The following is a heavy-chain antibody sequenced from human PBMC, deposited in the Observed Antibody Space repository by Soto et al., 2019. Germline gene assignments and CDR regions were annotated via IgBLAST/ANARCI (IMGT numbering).Heavy chain of an antibody. D-gene: IGHD3-10*01. CDR3: ARDPPLRYYGSGSYYYYYYGMDV. Sequence: GGSLRLSCAASGFTFSNYWMTWVRQAPGKGLEWVAVISYGGSNKYYADSVKGRFTISRDNSKNTLYLQMNSLRAEDTAVYYCARDPPLRYYGSGSYYYYYYGMDVWGQGTTVTVSS. V-gene: IGHV3-30-3*01. CDR1: GFTFSNYW. J-gene: IGHJ6*02. CDR2: ISYGGSNK.